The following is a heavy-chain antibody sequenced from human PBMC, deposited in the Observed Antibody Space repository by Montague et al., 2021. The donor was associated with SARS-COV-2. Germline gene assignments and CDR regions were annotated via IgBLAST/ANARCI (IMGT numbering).Heavy chain of an antibody. D-gene: IGHD6-13*01. CDR2: IYYSGST. CDR1: GGSISSSSHY. Sequence: SETLSLTCTVSGGSISSSSHYWGWIRQPPGKGLEWIGSIYYSGSTYYNPSLKSRVTISVDTSKNQFSLKLSSVTAADTAVYYCARVGRQQLVRLSGMDVRGQGTTVTVSS. J-gene: IGHJ6*02. V-gene: IGHV4-39*07. CDR3: ARVGRQQLVRLSGMDV.